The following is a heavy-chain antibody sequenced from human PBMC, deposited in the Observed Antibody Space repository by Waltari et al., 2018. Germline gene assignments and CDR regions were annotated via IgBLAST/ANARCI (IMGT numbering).Heavy chain of an antibody. CDR1: GFPFGNDW. J-gene: IGHJ4*02. V-gene: IGHV3-74*01. Sequence: EVQLVESGGGLVQPGGSLRLSCAASGFPFGNDWMHWVRQVPGKGLVWVSRTNEDGRITNYADSVKGRFTISRDNAKNTLYLQMNSLRAEDTAVYYCVRDLAGVGGHWGQGTLVTVSS. D-gene: IGHD3-16*01. CDR2: TNEDGRIT. CDR3: VRDLAGVGGH.